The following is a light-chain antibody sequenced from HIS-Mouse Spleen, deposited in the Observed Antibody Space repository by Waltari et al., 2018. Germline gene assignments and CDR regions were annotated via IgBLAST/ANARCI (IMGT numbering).Light chain of an antibody. CDR2: RNN. Sequence: QSALTPPPSASGTPGQRVTISCSGSSTNIGSNYVYWYQQLPGTAPKLLIYRNNQRPSGVPDRFSGSKSGTSASLAISGLRSEDEADYYCAAWDDSLSGPVFGGGTKLTVL. J-gene: IGLJ3*02. CDR1: STNIGSNY. CDR3: AAWDDSLSGPV. V-gene: IGLV1-47*01.